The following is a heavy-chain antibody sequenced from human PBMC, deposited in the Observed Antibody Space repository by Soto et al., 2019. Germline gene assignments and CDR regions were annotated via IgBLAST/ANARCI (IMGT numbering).Heavy chain of an antibody. V-gene: IGHV4-34*01. J-gene: IGHJ5*02. CDR2: INHSGST. CDR3: ARGAPPRITMVRGVRHNWFDP. CDR1: GGSFSGYY. Sequence: PSETLSLTCAVYGGSFSGYYWSWIRQPPGKGLEWIGEINHSGSTNYNPSLKSRVTISVDTSKNQFSLKLSSVTAADTAVYYCARGAPPRITMVRGVRHNWFDPWGQGTLVTVSS. D-gene: IGHD3-10*01.